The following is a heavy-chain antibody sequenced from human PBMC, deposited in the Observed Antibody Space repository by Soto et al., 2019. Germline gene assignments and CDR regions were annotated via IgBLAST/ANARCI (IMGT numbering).Heavy chain of an antibody. J-gene: IGHJ4*02. V-gene: IGHV4-30-2*01. CDR2: ISHSGST. CDR3: ARGGALLDY. D-gene: IGHD2-8*02. Sequence: QLQLQESGSGLVKPSQTLSLTCAVSGGSISSGGYSWSWIRQPPGKGLEWIGYISHSGSTYYNPDRKXRXTXXVDRSKNQFSLKLRSVTAADTAVYSCARGGALLDYWGQGTLVTVSS. CDR1: GGSISSGGYS.